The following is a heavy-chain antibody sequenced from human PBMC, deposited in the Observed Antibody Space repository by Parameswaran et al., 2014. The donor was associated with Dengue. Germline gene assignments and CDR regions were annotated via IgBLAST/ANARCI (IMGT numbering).Heavy chain of an antibody. Sequence: RWIRQPPGKGLEWVANIKQDGSEKYYVDSVKGRFTISRDNAKNSLYLQMNSLRAEDTAVYYCARYDYHYYYMDVWGKGTTVTVSS. CDR3: ARYDYHYYYMDV. J-gene: IGHJ6*03. D-gene: IGHD3-3*01. CDR2: IKQDGSEK. V-gene: IGHV3-7*01.